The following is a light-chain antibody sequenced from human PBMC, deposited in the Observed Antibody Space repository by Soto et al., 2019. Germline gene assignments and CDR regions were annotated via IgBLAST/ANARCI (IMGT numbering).Light chain of an antibody. J-gene: IGLJ1*01. Sequence: QSALTQPASVSGSPGQSITISCTGTSIDVGNYHFVSWYQQHTGKAPKLIVYEGNKRPSGVSNRFSGSRSGNTASLTISGLQAEDEADYYCCSYAGSYYVFGIGTKVTVL. CDR3: CSYAGSYYV. CDR2: EGN. V-gene: IGLV2-23*01. CDR1: SIDVGNYHF.